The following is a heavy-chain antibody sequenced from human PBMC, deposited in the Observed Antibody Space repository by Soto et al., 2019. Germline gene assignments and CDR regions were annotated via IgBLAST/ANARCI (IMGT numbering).Heavy chain of an antibody. CDR3: TTEEAVAAAMPLGAFDY. CDR1: GFTFSNAW. CDR2: IKSKTGGWNT. D-gene: IGHD2-2*01. Sequence: GGSLRLSCAASGFTFSNAWMSWVRQAPGKGLEWVGRIKSKTGGWNTDYAEDVKGTFTISRDDSINTLYLQMNSLKTADTAVYYCTTEEAVAAAMPLGAFDYWGQGTLVTVSS. J-gene: IGHJ4*02. V-gene: IGHV3-15*01.